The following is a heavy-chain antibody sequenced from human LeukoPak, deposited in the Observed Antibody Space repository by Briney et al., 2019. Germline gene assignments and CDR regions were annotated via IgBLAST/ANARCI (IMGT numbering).Heavy chain of an antibody. V-gene: IGHV3-30-3*01. CDR3: ARSVSGVWLFDY. Sequence: GGSLRLSCAASGFPFTVYPTHWVRQALGKGLEWVSVSSSDETYKFYADSVRGRFTISGDNSKNRLYLQMSDLRAEDTAVYFCARSVSGVWLFDYWGRGTLVTVSS. CDR1: GFPFTVYP. J-gene: IGHJ4*02. D-gene: IGHD5/OR15-5a*01. CDR2: SSSDETYK.